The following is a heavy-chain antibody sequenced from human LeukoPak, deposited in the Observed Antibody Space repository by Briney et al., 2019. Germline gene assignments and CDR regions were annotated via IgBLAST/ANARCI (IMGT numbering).Heavy chain of an antibody. V-gene: IGHV3-53*01. CDR1: GFTVSSNY. J-gene: IGHJ6*02. CDR2: IYSGGST. D-gene: IGHD3-22*01. Sequence: GGSLRLSCAASGFTVSSNYMSWVRQAPGKGLEWVSVIYSGGSTYYADSVKGRFTISRDNSKNTLYLQMNSLRAEDTAVYYCATFYDSSGYWPYYYYGMDVWGQGTTVTVSS. CDR3: ATFYDSSGYWPYYYYGMDV.